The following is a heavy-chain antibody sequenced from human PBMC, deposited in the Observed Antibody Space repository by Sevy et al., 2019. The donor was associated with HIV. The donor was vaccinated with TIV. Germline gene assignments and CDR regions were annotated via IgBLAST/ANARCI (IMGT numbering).Heavy chain of an antibody. D-gene: IGHD6-13*01. Sequence: GGSLRLSCAASGVIFNSHAMSWVRQAPGKGLEWVSTISGSGGYTYYSDSVKGRFSISRDTSKNTPSLQMTSLRAEDTAVYYCAKEGTWYGRDYFDYWGQGTLVTVSS. V-gene: IGHV3-23*01. J-gene: IGHJ4*02. CDR2: ISGSGGYT. CDR1: GVIFNSHA. CDR3: AKEGTWYGRDYFDY.